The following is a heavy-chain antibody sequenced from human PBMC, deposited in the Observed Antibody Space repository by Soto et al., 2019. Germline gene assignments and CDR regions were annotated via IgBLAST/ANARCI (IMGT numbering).Heavy chain of an antibody. J-gene: IGHJ6*02. V-gene: IGHV3-21*01. CDR2: IRRSGDYT. CDR1: GFSFSTYS. Sequence: EVQLVESGGGLVMPGGSLRLSCIASGFSFSTYSMNWVRQAPGKGLEWVSCIRRSGDYTYYADSLKGRFTISRANAKNSLSLQMFSLRAEDTAVYYCARSTSLGGMDVWGQGTTVTVSS. CDR3: ARSTSLGGMDV. D-gene: IGHD1-1*01.